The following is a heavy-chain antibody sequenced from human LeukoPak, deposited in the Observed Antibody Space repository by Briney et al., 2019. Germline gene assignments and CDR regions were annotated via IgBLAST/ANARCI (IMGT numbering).Heavy chain of an antibody. CDR3: ARDGVFAGDAFDI. J-gene: IGHJ3*02. Sequence: PGESLRLSCAASGFIFSSYGMSWVRQAPGKGLVWVSRINSDGSSTSYADSVKGRFTISRDNAKNTLYLQMNSLRAEDTAVYYCARDGVFAGDAFDIWGQGTMVTVSS. CDR2: INSDGSST. D-gene: IGHD3-3*02. CDR1: GFIFSSYG. V-gene: IGHV3-74*01.